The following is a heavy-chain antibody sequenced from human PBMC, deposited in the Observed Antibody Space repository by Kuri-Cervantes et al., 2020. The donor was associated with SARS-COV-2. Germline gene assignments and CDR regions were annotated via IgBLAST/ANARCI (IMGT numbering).Heavy chain of an antibody. V-gene: IGHV3-23*03. J-gene: IGHJ4*02. CDR1: GFTFSSYA. CDR3: TRWRVGAKT. CDR2: IYSGHYTT. D-gene: IGHD1-26*01. Sequence: GGSLRLSCAASGFTFSSYAMTWVRQAPGKGLEWVSVIYSGHYTTYYADSVKGRFTISRDNSKNTLYLQMNSLRAEDTAVYYCTRWRVGAKTWGQGTLVTVSS.